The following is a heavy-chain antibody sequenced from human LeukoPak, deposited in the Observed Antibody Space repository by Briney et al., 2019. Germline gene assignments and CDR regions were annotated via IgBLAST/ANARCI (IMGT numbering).Heavy chain of an antibody. D-gene: IGHD3-9*01. CDR3: ATYYEILTAYTFDY. CDR1: GGSINKNIW. J-gene: IGHJ4*02. CDR2: IHNNGDI. Sequence: SETLSLTCAVSGGSINKNIWWSWIRQSPGKGLEWIGEIHNNGDINYSPSLRSRVSMSMDNSKNQFSLRLSSVTAADTAAYYCATYYEILTAYTFDYWGQGALVTVSS. V-gene: IGHV4-4*02.